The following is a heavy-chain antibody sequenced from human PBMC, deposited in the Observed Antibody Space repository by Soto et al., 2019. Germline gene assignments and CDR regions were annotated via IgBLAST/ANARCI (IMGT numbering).Heavy chain of an antibody. CDR2: IIPIFGTV. J-gene: IGHJ6*02. V-gene: IGHV1-69*12. CDR1: GGTFSSYA. CDR3: ARHDCISSSCYYYYYYGMDV. D-gene: IGHD2-2*01. Sequence: QVQLVQAGAGVKKPGSSVKVSCKASGGTFSSYAISWVRQAPGQGLEWMGGIIPIFGTVNYAQKFQGRVTITADESTSTAYMELSSLRSEDTAVYYCARHDCISSSCYYYYYYGMDVWGQGTTVTVSS.